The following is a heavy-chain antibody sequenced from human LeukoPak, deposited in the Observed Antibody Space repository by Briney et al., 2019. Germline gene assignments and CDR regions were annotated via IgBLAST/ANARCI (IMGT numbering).Heavy chain of an antibody. CDR1: GFTFSNYW. J-gene: IGHJ3*02. Sequence: GGSRRLSCAASGFTFSNYWMAWVRQAPGKGLEWVANINLDGSEKDYVDSLKGRCTISRDDAKNSLYLQVNTLRAEDTAVYYCARDSEKSSSFAFDIWGQGTVVTVSS. CDR2: INLDGSEK. V-gene: IGHV3-7*01. CDR3: ARDSEKSSSFAFDI. D-gene: IGHD6-13*01.